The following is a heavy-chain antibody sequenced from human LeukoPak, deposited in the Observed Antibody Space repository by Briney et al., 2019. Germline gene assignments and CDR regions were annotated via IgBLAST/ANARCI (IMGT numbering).Heavy chain of an antibody. J-gene: IGHJ4*02. CDR3: AKDLEWELLTFDY. Sequence: PGGSLRLSCAASGFTFSDYYMSWIRQAPGKGLEWVAFIRYDGSNKYYADSVKGRFTISRDNSKNTLYLQMNSLRAEDTAVYYCAKDLEWELLTFDYWGQGTLVTVSS. CDR2: IRYDGSNK. CDR1: GFTFSDYY. D-gene: IGHD1-26*01. V-gene: IGHV3-30*02.